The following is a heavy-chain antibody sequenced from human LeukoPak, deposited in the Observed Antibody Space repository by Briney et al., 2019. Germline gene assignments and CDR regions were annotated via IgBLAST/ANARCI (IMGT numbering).Heavy chain of an antibody. CDR2: ISDSGGST. J-gene: IGHJ4*02. CDR3: ARDSAWPFDY. D-gene: IGHD5-12*01. CDR1: GFTFSSYA. Sequence: PGGSLRLSCAASGFTFSSYAMSWVRQAPGKGLEWVSAISDSGGSTYYADSVKGRFTISRDNSKNTLYLQMNSLRAEDTAVYYCARDSAWPFDYWGQGTLVTVSS. V-gene: IGHV3-23*01.